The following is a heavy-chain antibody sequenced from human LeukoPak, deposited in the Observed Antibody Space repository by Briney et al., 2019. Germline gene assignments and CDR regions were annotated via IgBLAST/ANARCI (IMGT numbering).Heavy chain of an antibody. D-gene: IGHD4-23*01. Sequence: SETLSLTCTVSGGSISSYYWSWIRQPPGKGLEWIGYIYYSGSTNYNPSLKSRVTISVDTSKNQFSLKLSSVTAADTAVYYCARVSVVTADFDYWGQGTLVTVSS. CDR3: ARVSVVTADFDY. CDR2: IYYSGST. CDR1: GGSISSYY. V-gene: IGHV4-59*01. J-gene: IGHJ4*02.